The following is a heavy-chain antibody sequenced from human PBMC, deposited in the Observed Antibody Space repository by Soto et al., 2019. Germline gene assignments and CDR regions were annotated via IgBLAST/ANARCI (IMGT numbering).Heavy chain of an antibody. CDR3: AKVPEVVPVYY. D-gene: IGHD2-15*01. CDR1: GFTFSSYA. J-gene: IGHJ4*02. V-gene: IGHV3-23*01. Sequence: GGSLRLSCAASGFTFSSYAMSWVRQAPGKGLEWVSSISGSGGSTYYADSVKGRFTISRDNSKNTLYLQMNSLRAEDTAVYYCAKVPEVVPVYYWGQGTLVTVSS. CDR2: ISGSGGST.